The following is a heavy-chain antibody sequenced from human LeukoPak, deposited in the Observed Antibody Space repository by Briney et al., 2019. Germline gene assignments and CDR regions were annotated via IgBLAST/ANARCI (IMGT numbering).Heavy chain of an antibody. CDR3: ARGVYSHGFDI. D-gene: IGHD6-13*01. V-gene: IGHV3-74*01. CDR2: IDNDGSDT. CDR1: EFTFRNYW. J-gene: IGHJ3*02. Sequence: PGGSLRLSCAASEFTFRNYWMHWVRQAPGKGLVYVSRIDNDGSDTIYADSVKGRFTISRDNAKNTVYLQMNSLRAEDTAIYYCARGVYSHGFDICGQGAMVTVSS.